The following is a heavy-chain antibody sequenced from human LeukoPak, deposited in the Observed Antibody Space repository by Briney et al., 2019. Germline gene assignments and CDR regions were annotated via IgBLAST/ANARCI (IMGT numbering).Heavy chain of an antibody. J-gene: IGHJ4*02. D-gene: IGHD2-15*01. V-gene: IGHV3-30*02. CDR1: GFTFSSYG. Sequence: PGGSLRLSCAASGFTFSSYGMHWVRQAPGKGLEWVAFIRYDGSNKYYADSVKGRFTISRDNSKNTLYLQMNSLRAEDTAVYYCAKDGGADCSGGSCYSPHPDGRTAPGGYFDYWGQGTLVTVSS. CDR2: IRYDGSNK. CDR3: AKDGGADCSGGSCYSPHPDGRTAPGGYFDY.